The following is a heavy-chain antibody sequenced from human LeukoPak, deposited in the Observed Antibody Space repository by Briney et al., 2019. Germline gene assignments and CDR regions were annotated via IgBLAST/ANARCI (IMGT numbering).Heavy chain of an antibody. CDR2: IYYSGST. J-gene: IGHJ4*02. CDR3: AREGYSYGAFLDY. Sequence: PSQTLSLTCTVSGGSISSGGYYWSWIRQHPGKGLEWIGYIYYSGSTYYNPSLKSRVTISVDTSKNQFSLKLSSVTAADTAVYYCAREGYSYGAFLDYWGQGTLVTISS. V-gene: IGHV4-30-4*08. D-gene: IGHD5-18*01. CDR1: GGSISSGGYY.